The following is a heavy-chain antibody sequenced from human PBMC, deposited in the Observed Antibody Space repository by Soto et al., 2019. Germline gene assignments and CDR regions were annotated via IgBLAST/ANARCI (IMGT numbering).Heavy chain of an antibody. CDR3: ARAVAVPADFDY. CDR1: GYTFTGYA. CDR2: INAGNGNT. V-gene: IGHV1-3*05. Sequence: QVQLVQSGAEEKKPGASVKVSCKASGYTFTGYAIHWVRKAPGQRLEWMGWINAGNGNTKYSQKFQGRVTITRDTSASTAYMDLTSLRSEDTAVYYCARAVAVPADFDYWGQGTLVTVSS. J-gene: IGHJ4*02. D-gene: IGHD6-19*01.